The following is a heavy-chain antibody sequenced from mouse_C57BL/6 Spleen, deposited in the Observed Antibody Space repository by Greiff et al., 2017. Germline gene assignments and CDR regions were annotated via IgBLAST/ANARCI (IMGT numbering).Heavy chain of an antibody. CDR1: GFTFSSYA. V-gene: IGHV5-4*01. D-gene: IGHD1-1*01. CDR3: AREGGYGSPYYFDY. J-gene: IGHJ2*01. Sequence: EVKLMESGGGLVKPGGSLKLSCAASGFTFSSYAMPWVRQTPEKRLEWVATISDGGSYTYYPDNVKGRFTISRDNAKNNLYLQMSHLKSEDTAMYYCAREGGYGSPYYFDYWGQGTTLTVSS. CDR2: ISDGGSYT.